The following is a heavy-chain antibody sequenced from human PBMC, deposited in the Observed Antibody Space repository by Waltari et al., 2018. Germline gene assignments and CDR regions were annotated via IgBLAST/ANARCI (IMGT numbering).Heavy chain of an antibody. Sequence: QLQLQQSGPGLVKPSESLSLTCAVSGDSMGSRDFWSWVRPSPGKGLEWIGQVHRSGRTNYNPSLASRVTMSIDTSNNQFSLKVTSATAADTAIYYCARDRGRGLYLDSWGQGILVTVSP. CDR2: VHRSGRT. V-gene: IGHV4-4*02. J-gene: IGHJ4*02. D-gene: IGHD2-15*01. CDR1: GDSMGSRDF. CDR3: ARDRGRGLYLDS.